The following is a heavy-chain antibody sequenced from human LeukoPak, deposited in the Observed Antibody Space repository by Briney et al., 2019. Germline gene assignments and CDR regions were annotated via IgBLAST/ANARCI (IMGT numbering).Heavy chain of an antibody. V-gene: IGHV4-59*01. CDR2: IYYSGST. D-gene: IGHD6-13*01. CDR1: GRSISSYY. Sequence: SETLSLTCTVSGRSISSYYWSWIRQPPGKGLEWIGYIYYSGSTNYNPSLKSRVTISVDTSRNQFSLKLSSVTAADTAVYYCARRVAADNWFDPWGQGTLVTVSS. CDR3: ARRVAADNWFDP. J-gene: IGHJ5*02.